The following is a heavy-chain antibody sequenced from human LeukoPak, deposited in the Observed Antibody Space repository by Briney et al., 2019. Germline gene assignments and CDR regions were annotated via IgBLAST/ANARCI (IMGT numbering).Heavy chain of an antibody. CDR2: IYYSGST. CDR1: GGSISSSGYY. Sequence: SETLSLTCTVSGGSISSSGYYWNWIRQHPGKGLEWIGYIYYSGSTYYNPSLKSRVTISVDTSKNQFSLKLSSVTAADTAVYYCARGGVGGDSSGNWGQGTLVTVSS. J-gene: IGHJ4*02. CDR3: ARGGVGGDSSGN. V-gene: IGHV4-31*03. D-gene: IGHD3-22*01.